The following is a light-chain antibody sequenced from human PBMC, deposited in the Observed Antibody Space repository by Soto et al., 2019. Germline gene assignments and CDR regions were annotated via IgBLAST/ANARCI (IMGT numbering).Light chain of an antibody. CDR3: LQDYTYPRS. Sequence: AIQMTQSPSFLSSSVGDEVTITCRASQDIRNYLGWYQQKPGKAPKVLIYVASSLQSGVPPRFSGSGSGTDFTLTISSLQTEDFATYYCLQDYTYPRSFGLGTKVEIK. V-gene: IGKV1-6*01. J-gene: IGKJ1*01. CDR1: QDIRNY. CDR2: VAS.